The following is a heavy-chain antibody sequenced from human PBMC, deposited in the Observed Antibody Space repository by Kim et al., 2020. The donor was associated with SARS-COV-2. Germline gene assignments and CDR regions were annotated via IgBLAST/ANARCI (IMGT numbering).Heavy chain of an antibody. J-gene: IGHJ4*02. CDR2: IYPGDSET. Sequence: GESLKISCKASGYSFTTYWIGWVRQMPGKGLEWLGIIYPGDSETKYSPSFQGRVTVSADSSISTAYLQWSSLKASDTAMYYCVRRLYCSGGACSWGPFDSWGQGALVSVSS. D-gene: IGHD2-21*02. CDR3: VRRLYCSGGACSWGPFDS. V-gene: IGHV5-51*01. CDR1: GYSFTTYW.